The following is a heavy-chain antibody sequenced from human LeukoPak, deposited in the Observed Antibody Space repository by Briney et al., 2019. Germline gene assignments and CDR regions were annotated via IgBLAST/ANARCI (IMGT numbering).Heavy chain of an antibody. Sequence: PGGSLRLSCAASGFTLSSYWMHWVRQVPGKGLEWVGRIKRKTDGGTTDYAAPVKGRFTISRDDSKNTLYLQMNSLKTEDTAVYYCTTGNWGPYWGQGTLVTVSS. CDR3: TTGNWGPY. V-gene: IGHV3-15*07. CDR2: IKRKTDGGTT. D-gene: IGHD7-27*01. J-gene: IGHJ4*02. CDR1: GFTLSSYW.